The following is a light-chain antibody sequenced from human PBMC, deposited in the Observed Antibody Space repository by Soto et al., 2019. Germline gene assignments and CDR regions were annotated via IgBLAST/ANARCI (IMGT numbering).Light chain of an antibody. CDR2: EGT. Sequence: QSALTQPASVSGSPGQSVTISCTGTISDVGSYDLVSWYQHHPGKVPKLIVYEGTKRPSGVSDRFSGSKSGNTASLTISGLQAEDEADYYCYSYAGDSLYVFGTGTKLTVL. V-gene: IGLV2-23*01. J-gene: IGLJ1*01. CDR3: YSYAGDSLYV. CDR1: ISDVGSYDL.